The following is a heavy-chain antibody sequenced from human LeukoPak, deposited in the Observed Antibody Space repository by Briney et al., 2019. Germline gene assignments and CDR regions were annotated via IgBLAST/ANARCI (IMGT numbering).Heavy chain of an antibody. J-gene: IGHJ4*02. CDR1: GFTFSYYG. V-gene: IGHV3-23*01. CDR2: ISGSGGST. Sequence: GGSLRLSCAASGFTFSYYGLSWVRQAPGKGLEWVSAISGSGGSTYYADSVKGRFTISRDNSKNTLYLQMNSLRAEDTAVYYCAKVNYYDSSGYFRGGFDYWGQGTLVTVSS. CDR3: AKVNYYDSSGYFRGGFDY. D-gene: IGHD3-22*01.